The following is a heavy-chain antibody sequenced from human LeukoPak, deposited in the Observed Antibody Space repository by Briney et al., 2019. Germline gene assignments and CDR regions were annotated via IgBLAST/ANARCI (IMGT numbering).Heavy chain of an antibody. CDR2: IYYSGST. V-gene: IGHV4-59*01. CDR1: GGSISSYY. Sequence: SETLSLTCTVSGGSISSYYWSWIRQPPGKGLEWIGYIYYSGSTNYNPSLKSRVTISVDTSKNQFSLKLSSVTAADTAVYYCAGLDQWLVSRLWGQGTLVTVSS. D-gene: IGHD6-19*01. J-gene: IGHJ4*02. CDR3: AGLDQWLVSRL.